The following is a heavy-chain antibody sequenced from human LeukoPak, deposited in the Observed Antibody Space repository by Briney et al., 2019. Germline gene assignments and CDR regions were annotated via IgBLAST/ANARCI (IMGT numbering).Heavy chain of an antibody. CDR2: INHSGST. Sequence: PSETLSLTCAVYGGSFSGYYWSWIRQPPGKGLEWIGEINHSGSTNYNPSLKSRVTISVDTSKNQFSLKLSSVTAADTAVYYCAGGAFKLAYWGQGTLVTVSS. CDR3: AGGAFKLAY. J-gene: IGHJ4*02. D-gene: IGHD2/OR15-2a*01. CDR1: GGSFSGYY. V-gene: IGHV4-34*01.